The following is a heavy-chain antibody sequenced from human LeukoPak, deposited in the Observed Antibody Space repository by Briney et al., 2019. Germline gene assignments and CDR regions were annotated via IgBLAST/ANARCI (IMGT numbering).Heavy chain of an antibody. CDR1: GFTFSSYA. Sequence: PGRSLRLSYAASGFTFSSYAIHWVRQAPGKGLEWVSAISGSGGSTYYADSVKGRFTISRDNSKNTLYLQMNSLRAEDTAVYYCAKTDYYDILTGNHDYWGQGTLVTVSS. D-gene: IGHD3-9*01. CDR2: ISGSGGST. CDR3: AKTDYYDILTGNHDY. V-gene: IGHV3-23*01. J-gene: IGHJ4*02.